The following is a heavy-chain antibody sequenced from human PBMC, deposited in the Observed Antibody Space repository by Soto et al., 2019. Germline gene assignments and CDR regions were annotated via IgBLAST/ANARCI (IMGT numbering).Heavy chain of an antibody. J-gene: IGHJ4*02. Sequence: QITLKESGPTLVKPTQTLTLTCTFSGFSLSTRTVGVGWIRQPPGKALEWLALIYWDDDKRYSPSLRTRLTITKATSKIQVVLTMTNIDPVDTATYSCAHTVTRFDYFDYWGQGTLVTVSS. V-gene: IGHV2-5*02. D-gene: IGHD4-17*01. CDR2: IYWDDDK. CDR3: AHTVTRFDYFDY. CDR1: GFSLSTRTVG.